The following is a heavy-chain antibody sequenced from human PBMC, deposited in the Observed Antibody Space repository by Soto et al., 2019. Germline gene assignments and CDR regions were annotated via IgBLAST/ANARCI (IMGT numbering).Heavy chain of an antibody. CDR3: AMAKTTLYNWFDP. D-gene: IGHD1-7*01. CDR1: GYTLTELS. CDR2: FDPEDGET. Sequence: GASVKVSCKVSGYTLTELSMHWVRQAPGKGLEWMGGFDPEDGETIYAQKFQGRVTMTEDTSTDTAYMELSSLTAADTAVYYCAMAKTTLYNWFDPWGQGTLVTVSS. J-gene: IGHJ5*02. V-gene: IGHV1-24*01.